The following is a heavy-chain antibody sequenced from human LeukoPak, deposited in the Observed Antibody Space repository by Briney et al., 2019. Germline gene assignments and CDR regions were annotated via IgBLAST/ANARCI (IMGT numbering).Heavy chain of an antibody. CDR2: IYYSGST. D-gene: IGHD6-19*01. CDR1: GGSISSYY. CDR3: ARTHVAGYFDY. Sequence: KPSETLSLTCTVSGGSISSYYWSWIRQPPGKGLEWLGYIYYSGSTNYNPSLKSRVTISVDTSKTQFSLKLSSVTAADTAVYYCARTHVAGYFDYWGQGTLVTVSS. J-gene: IGHJ4*02. V-gene: IGHV4-59*08.